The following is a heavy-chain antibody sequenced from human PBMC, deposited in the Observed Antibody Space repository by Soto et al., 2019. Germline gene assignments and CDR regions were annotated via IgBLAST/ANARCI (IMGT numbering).Heavy chain of an antibody. D-gene: IGHD3-10*01. Sequence: GGSLRLSCAASGFTFSSYGMHWVRQAPGKGLEWVAVISYDGSNKYYADSVKGRFTISRDNSKNTLYLQMNSLRAEDTAVYYCAKDLYYYGSGSYYNKSYYYYYYYMDVWGKGTTVTVSS. CDR1: GFTFSSYG. J-gene: IGHJ6*03. V-gene: IGHV3-30*18. CDR3: AKDLYYYGSGSYYNKSYYYYYYYMDV. CDR2: ISYDGSNK.